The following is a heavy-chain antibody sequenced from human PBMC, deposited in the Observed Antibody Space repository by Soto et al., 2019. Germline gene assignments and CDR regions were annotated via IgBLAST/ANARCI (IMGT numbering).Heavy chain of an antibody. CDR1: GYPFTSFW. J-gene: IGHJ5*02. CDR3: ARQLSRSSWFEP. CDR2: IYPGDSDT. Sequence: GESLKISCKASGYPFTSFWIGWVRQMPGKGLEWMGIIYPGDSDTRYSPSFQGQVTISADKSISTAYLQWSSLKASDTAMYYCARQLSRSSWFEPWGQGTLVTVSS. D-gene: IGHD6-6*01. V-gene: IGHV5-51*01.